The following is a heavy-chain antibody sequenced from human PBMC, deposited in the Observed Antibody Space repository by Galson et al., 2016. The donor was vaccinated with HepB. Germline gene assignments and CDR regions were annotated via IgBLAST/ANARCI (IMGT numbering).Heavy chain of an antibody. Sequence: SLRLSCAASGFTLNDHAMSWVRQATGTGLEWVSGISGSSGITFYADSVEGRFIISRDTSKNILYLHMSSLRVEDTAMYFCARSFGRTSSLFVDSWGQGTLVTVSS. CDR3: ARSFGRTSSLFVDS. V-gene: IGHV3-23*01. J-gene: IGHJ4*02. CDR2: ISGSSGIT. CDR1: GFTLNDHA. D-gene: IGHD3-3*01.